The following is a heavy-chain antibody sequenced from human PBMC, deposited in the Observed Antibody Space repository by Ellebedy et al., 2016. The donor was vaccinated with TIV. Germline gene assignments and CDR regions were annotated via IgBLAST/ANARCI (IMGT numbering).Heavy chain of an antibody. CDR3: ARDSNWAFDY. CDR2: IGSSVNTK. Sequence: PGGSLRLSCAASGFTFTVYSMNWVRQAPGKGLEWISYIGSSVNTKSYADSVKGRFTISRDKAKNSLFLQMDSLRAEDTAVYYWARDSNWAFDYWGQGNLVTVSS. V-gene: IGHV3-48*01. CDR1: GFTFTVYS. D-gene: IGHD6-13*01. J-gene: IGHJ4*02.